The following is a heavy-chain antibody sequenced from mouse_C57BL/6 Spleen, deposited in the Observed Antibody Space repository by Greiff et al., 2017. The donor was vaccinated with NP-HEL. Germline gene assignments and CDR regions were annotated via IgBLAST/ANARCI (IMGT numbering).Heavy chain of an antibody. CDR2: IYPGSGST. J-gene: IGHJ1*03. D-gene: IGHD1-1*01. Sequence: QVQLQQPGAELVKPGASVKMSCKASGYTFTSYWITWVKQRPGQGLEWIGDIYPGSGSTNYNEKFKSKATLTVDTSSSTAYMQLSSLTSEDSAVYYCARTYYYGSSSPWYFDVWGTGTTVTVSS. CDR3: ARTYYYGSSSPWYFDV. V-gene: IGHV1-55*01. CDR1: GYTFTSYW.